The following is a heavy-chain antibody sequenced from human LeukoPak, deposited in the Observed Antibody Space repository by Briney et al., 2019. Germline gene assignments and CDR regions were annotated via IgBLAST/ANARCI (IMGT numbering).Heavy chain of an antibody. J-gene: IGHJ6*02. D-gene: IGHD1-26*01. Sequence: GASVKVSSKASGYTFTVYYMHWVRQAPGQGREWRGWINSNSGGTNYAQKLQGRVTMTRETSINTAYMELSRLRSDDTAVYYCYSGSYYVGVRPMDVWGQGTTVTVSS. CDR1: GYTFTVYY. CDR3: YSGSYYVGVRPMDV. CDR2: INSNSGGT. V-gene: IGHV1-2*02.